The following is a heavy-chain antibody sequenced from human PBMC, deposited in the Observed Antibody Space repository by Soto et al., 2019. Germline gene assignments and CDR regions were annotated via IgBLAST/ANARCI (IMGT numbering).Heavy chain of an antibody. V-gene: IGHV4-4*02. J-gene: IGHJ4*02. CDR2: IYQSGST. CDR1: CGAISSSKW. CDR3: ARASATIAAAAIFDY. D-gene: IGHD6-13*01. Sequence: SATLYLTCAVSCGAISSSKWCSWVRQHPGKGLEWIGEIYQSGSTNYNPSLESRVRMSVDKSRNQFSLKLTSVSAADTAVYYWARASATIAAAAIFDYWGQGTLVTVSS.